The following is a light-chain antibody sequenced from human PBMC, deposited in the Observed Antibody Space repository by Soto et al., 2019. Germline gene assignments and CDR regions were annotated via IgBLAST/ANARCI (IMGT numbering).Light chain of an antibody. CDR1: SSDVGDNNY. V-gene: IGLV2-14*01. Sequence: QSALTQPASVSGSPGQSITISCTGTSSDVGDNNYVSWYQQHPGKAPKLMIYDVTHRPSGISNRVSGSKSGNTASLTSSGLQAEDEADYYCSSYTSSGTLYVFGSGTKVTVL. J-gene: IGLJ1*01. CDR3: SSYTSSGTLYV. CDR2: DVT.